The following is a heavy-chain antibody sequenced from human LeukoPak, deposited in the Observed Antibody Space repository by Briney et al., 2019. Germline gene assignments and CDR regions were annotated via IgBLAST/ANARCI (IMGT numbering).Heavy chain of an antibody. CDR1: GFPFSNVW. CDR2: IKRKSEGGQT. V-gene: IGHV3-15*01. D-gene: IGHD2-15*01. J-gene: IGHJ3*02. CDR3: ATGDCSGGSCHAFDI. Sequence: GGPLRLSCAAAGFPFSNVWMHWVRQAPGKGPEWVGRIKRKSEGGQTDYAVPVQGRFTISRDDSKTTSYLQMNSLKTEDTAVYSCATGDCSGGSCHAFDIWGQGTMVTVSS.